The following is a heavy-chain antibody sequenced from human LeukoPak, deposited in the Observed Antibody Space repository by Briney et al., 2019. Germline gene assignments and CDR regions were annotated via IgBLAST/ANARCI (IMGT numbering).Heavy chain of an antibody. CDR2: IKQDGSEK. Sequence: GGSLRLSCAASGFTFSSYWMTWVRQAPGKGLEWVANIKQDGSEKYYVDSVKGRFTISRDNAKNSLYLQMNSLRVEDTAVYYCARDPRGAITVFGVVIGSYFDYWGQGILVTVSS. J-gene: IGHJ4*02. V-gene: IGHV3-7*03. CDR3: ARDPRGAITVFGVVIGSYFDY. CDR1: GFTFSSYW. D-gene: IGHD3-3*01.